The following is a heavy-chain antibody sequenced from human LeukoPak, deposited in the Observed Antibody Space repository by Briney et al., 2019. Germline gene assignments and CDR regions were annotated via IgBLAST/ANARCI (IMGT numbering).Heavy chain of an antibody. J-gene: IGHJ6*03. V-gene: IGHV3-7*01. Sequence: GGSLRLSCVASRFSFSSYWMNWVRQAPGKGLEWVANIKEDGSEKSYVDSVKGRFTISRDNTKNSLFLQMNSLRAEDTAVYYCGRARFMDVWGKGTTVTVSS. CDR3: GRARFMDV. CDR1: RFSFSSYW. CDR2: IKEDGSEK.